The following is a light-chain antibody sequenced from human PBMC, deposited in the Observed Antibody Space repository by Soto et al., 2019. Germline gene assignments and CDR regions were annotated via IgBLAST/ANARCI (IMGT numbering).Light chain of an antibody. J-gene: IGKJ4*01. CDR1: QSITIY. Sequence: DIQMTQSPSSLSASVGDRVTITCRASQSITIYLNWYQQKPGKAPKLLIFATSSLQSGVTSRFSGSGSGTDCTLTISSLQPEDLATYYCQQSLTTPLTFGGGTKVEIK. CDR2: ATS. V-gene: IGKV1-39*01. CDR3: QQSLTTPLT.